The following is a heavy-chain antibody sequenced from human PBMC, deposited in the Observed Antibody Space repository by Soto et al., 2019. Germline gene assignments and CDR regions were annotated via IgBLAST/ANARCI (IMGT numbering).Heavy chain of an antibody. Sequence: QVQLQESGPGLVKPSETLTLTCTVSPGSISSSYWSWIRQPPGRGLEWIGHVAYSGTTKYNPSLKSRGSISVSTSKRQFSLRLTSVTAVDTAVYYCAREAQDYYFDHWGQGILVTVSS. D-gene: IGHD1-26*01. CDR2: VAYSGTT. CDR1: PGSISSSY. J-gene: IGHJ5*02. CDR3: AREAQDYYFDH. V-gene: IGHV4-59*01.